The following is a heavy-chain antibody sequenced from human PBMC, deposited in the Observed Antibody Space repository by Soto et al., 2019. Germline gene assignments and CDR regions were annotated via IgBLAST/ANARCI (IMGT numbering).Heavy chain of an antibody. J-gene: IGHJ4*02. CDR2: VSHRGTA. V-gene: IGHV4-30-2*01. CDR1: GGSIDSTDYS. CDR3: ARIHWSQSSLDY. D-gene: IGHD6-19*01. Sequence: QLHLQESGSRLVKSSETLSLTCGVSGGSIDSTDYSLSWIRQPPGKGLEWIGYVSHRGTAYSIPSLKGRLTLSMDSSQNQFSLKLTSVTAADSAVYYCARIHWSQSSLDYWGRGILVTVSS.